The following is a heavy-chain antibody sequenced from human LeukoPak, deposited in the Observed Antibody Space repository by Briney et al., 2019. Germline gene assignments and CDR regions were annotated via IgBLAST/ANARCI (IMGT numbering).Heavy chain of an antibody. CDR3: VKDRTGTYTLDY. CDR2: ISDDGSRQ. CDR1: GVTFSNYA. D-gene: IGHD3-10*01. V-gene: IGHV3-30-3*01. J-gene: IGHJ4*02. Sequence: PGGSLRLSCAATGVTFSNYAIHWGRQAPGKGLEWVAFISDDGSRQHYADSVKGRFTISRDNSKNTLNLQMNSLRAEDTAVYYCVKDRTGTYTLDYWGQGTLVTVSS.